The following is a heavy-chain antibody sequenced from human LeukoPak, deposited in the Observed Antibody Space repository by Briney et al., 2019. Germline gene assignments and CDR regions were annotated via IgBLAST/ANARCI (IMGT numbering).Heavy chain of an antibody. Sequence: GGSLRLSCAASGFTFTNYWMSWVRQAPGKGLERVANIKADGSEKYYVDSVKGRFTISRDNAKNSLYLQMNSLRAEDTAVYYCAKGELTYYDFWSGSGDAFDIWGQGTMVTVSS. D-gene: IGHD3-3*01. V-gene: IGHV3-7*03. CDR2: IKADGSEK. J-gene: IGHJ3*02. CDR1: GFTFTNYW. CDR3: AKGELTYYDFWSGSGDAFDI.